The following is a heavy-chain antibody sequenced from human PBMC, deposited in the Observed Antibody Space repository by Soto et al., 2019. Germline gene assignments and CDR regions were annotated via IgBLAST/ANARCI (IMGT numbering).Heavy chain of an antibody. CDR3: AREDILGTRIFDH. V-gene: IGHV3-48*02. D-gene: IGHD1-26*01. J-gene: IGHJ4*02. Sequence: GGSLSLSCAASGFSFSMCSMNWVRQAPGKGLERVSYISSNSATIYDTDSGRGRFTISRDNAKNSLYLQMNSLRDEDTAVYYCAREDILGTRIFDHWGQGPLVTVSS. CDR2: ISSNSATI. CDR1: GFSFSMCS.